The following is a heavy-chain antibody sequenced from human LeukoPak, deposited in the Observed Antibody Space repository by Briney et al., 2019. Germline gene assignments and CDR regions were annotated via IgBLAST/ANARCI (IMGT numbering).Heavy chain of an antibody. D-gene: IGHD6-19*01. CDR3: ASSGWPLGPFDY. Sequence: PGRSLRLSCAASGFTFSSYGMHWVRQAPGKGLEWVAVIWYDGSNKYYADSVKVRFTISRDNSKNTLYLQMNSLRAEDTAVYYCASSGWPLGPFDYWGQGTLVTVSS. CDR1: GFTFSSYG. J-gene: IGHJ4*02. V-gene: IGHV3-33*01. CDR2: IWYDGSNK.